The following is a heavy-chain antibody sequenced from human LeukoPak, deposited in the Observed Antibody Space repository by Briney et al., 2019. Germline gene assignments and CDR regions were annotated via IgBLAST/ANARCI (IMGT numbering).Heavy chain of an antibody. J-gene: IGHJ6*02. Sequence: ASVKVSCKASGYTFTSYAMNWVRQAPGQGLEWMGGIIPIFGTANYAQKFQGRVTITADESTSTAYMELSSLRPEDTAVYYCARVRFLRENSGATTSYYYYGMDVWGQGTTVTVSS. V-gene: IGHV1-69*13. CDR2: IIPIFGTA. CDR3: ARVRFLRENSGATTSYYYYGMDV. D-gene: IGHD3-3*01. CDR1: GYTFTSYA.